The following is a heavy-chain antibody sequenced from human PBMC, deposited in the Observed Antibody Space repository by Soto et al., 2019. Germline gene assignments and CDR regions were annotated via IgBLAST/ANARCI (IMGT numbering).Heavy chain of an antibody. V-gene: IGHV4-34*01. Sequence: PPEKLRDTNAVYGGSFSGYYWSWLRQPPGKEMERIGEINHSGSTNSTPSLKSRVTISVDTPKTQFSLKLSSVTAADTAVEFCARGRATSNGSDYSTQGTLLSGS. CDR2: INHSGST. D-gene: IGHD2-8*01. CDR1: GGSFSGYY. J-gene: IGHJ4*02. CDR3: ARGRATSNGSDY.